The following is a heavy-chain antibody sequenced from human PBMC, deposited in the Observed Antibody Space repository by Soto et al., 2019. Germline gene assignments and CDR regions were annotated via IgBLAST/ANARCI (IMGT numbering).Heavy chain of an antibody. CDR2: INHSGST. J-gene: IGHJ4*02. V-gene: IGHV4-34*01. D-gene: IGHD5-12*01. CDR1: GGSFSGYY. CDR3: ARGYSGYEFYY. Sequence: WETLSLTFAVYGGSFSGYYWSWIRQPPGKGLEWIGEINHSGSTNYNPSLKSRVTISVDTSKNQFSLKLSSVTAADTAVYYCARGYSGYEFYYWGQGTLVTVSS.